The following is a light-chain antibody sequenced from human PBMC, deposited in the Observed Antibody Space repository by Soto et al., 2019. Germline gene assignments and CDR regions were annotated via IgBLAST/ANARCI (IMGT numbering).Light chain of an antibody. V-gene: IGLV2-14*02. CDR3: SSYTSSSTWV. Sequence: QSALTQPASVSGSPGQSITISCTGTSSDIGTYNFVSWYQQHPGKAPKFMIYEDIKRPSGVSNRFSGSKSGNTASLTISGLQTEDEADYYCSSYTSSSTWVFGGGTKLTVL. CDR1: SSDIGTYNF. J-gene: IGLJ3*02. CDR2: EDI.